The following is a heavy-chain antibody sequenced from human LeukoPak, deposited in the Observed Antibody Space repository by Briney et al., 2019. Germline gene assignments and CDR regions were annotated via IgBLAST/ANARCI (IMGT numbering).Heavy chain of an antibody. Sequence: PAETLSLTCAVYGGPFSGYYWSWVRQSPGKGLEWIGEINHSGSTNYNPSLKSRVTISVDTSKNQYSLKLSSLPAADTAVHYCAGGRASYDFWRGYHLVYWGQGTLVTVSS. CDR1: GGPFSGYY. CDR3: AGGRASYDFWRGYHLVY. CDR2: INHSGST. J-gene: IGHJ4*02. D-gene: IGHD3-3*01. V-gene: IGHV4-34*01.